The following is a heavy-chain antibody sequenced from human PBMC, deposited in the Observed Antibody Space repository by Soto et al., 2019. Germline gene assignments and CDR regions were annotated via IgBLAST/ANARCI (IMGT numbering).Heavy chain of an antibody. D-gene: IGHD2-8*01. V-gene: IGHV2-5*02. CDR1: GFSLSTTGVS. CDR2: IYWDDDK. CDR3: AHRYCTNGVCHTFDY. J-gene: IGHJ4*02. Sequence: QITLKESGPTLVKPTQALTLTCSFSGFSLSTTGVSVGWIRQPPGKALEWLALIYWDDDKRYSPSLKSRLTITKDTSKNPVVLTMTNMDPVDTATYFCAHRYCTNGVCHTFDYWGRGTLVTVSS.